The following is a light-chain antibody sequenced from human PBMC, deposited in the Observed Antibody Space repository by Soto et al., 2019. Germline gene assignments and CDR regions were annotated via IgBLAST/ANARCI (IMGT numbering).Light chain of an antibody. CDR1: STYV. V-gene: IGLV4-60*03. J-gene: IGLJ3*02. Sequence: QLVLTQSSSASASLGSSVKLTCTLSSTYVIAWHQQHPGKAPQYLMTVDSGGNYNKGSGVPDRFSGSSSGADRYLTISNLQSEDEADYYCETWDTYIRVFGGGTQLTVL. CDR2: VDSGGNY. CDR3: ETWDTYIRV.